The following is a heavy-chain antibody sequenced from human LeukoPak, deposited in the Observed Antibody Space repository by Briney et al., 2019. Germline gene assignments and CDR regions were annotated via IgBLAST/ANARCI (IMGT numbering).Heavy chain of an antibody. Sequence: PGGSLRLSCAASGFIFSSYAMTWVRQAPGKGLEWVANIKHDGSEKNYVDSVKGRFTISRDNAKNSLYLQMNSLRAEDTAVYYCATPLDYYDRSDSHQGGDWGQGTLVTVSS. V-gene: IGHV3-7*03. CDR1: GFIFSSYA. D-gene: IGHD3-22*01. CDR3: ATPLDYYDRSDSHQGGD. J-gene: IGHJ4*02. CDR2: IKHDGSEK.